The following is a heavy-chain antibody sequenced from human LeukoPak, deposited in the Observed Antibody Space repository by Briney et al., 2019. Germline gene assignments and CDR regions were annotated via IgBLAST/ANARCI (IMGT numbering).Heavy chain of an antibody. V-gene: IGHV3-23*01. D-gene: IGHD3-22*01. Sequence: GGSLRLSCAASGFTFSSYAMSLVRQAPGKGLEWVSAISGSGGSTYYADSVKGRFTIPRDNSKNTLYLQMNSLRAEDTAVYYCARDRGNYYDSSGYPDAFDIWGQGTMVTVSS. CDR2: ISGSGGST. CDR1: GFTFSSYA. CDR3: ARDRGNYYDSSGYPDAFDI. J-gene: IGHJ3*02.